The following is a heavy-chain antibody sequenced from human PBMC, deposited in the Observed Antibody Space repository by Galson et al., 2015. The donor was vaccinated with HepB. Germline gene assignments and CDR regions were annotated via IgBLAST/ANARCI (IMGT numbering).Heavy chain of an antibody. CDR1: GGTFSSYA. Sequence: SVKVSCKASGGTFSSYAISWVRQAPGQGLEWMGGIIPIFGTANYAQKFQGRVTITADESTSTAYMELSSLRSEDTAVYYCARGPASTVTIYYYGMDVWAKGPRSPSP. V-gene: IGHV1-69*13. CDR2: IIPIFGTA. D-gene: IGHD4-17*01. CDR3: ARGPASTVTIYYYGMDV. J-gene: IGHJ6*02.